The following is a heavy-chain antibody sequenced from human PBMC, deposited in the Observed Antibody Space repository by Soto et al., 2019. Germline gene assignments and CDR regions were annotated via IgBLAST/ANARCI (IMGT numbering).Heavy chain of an antibody. Sequence: PVGSLKISCSGSGYTFTNYWIGWVGQMPWKGLEWMGIIYPGDSDTRYSPSFQGQVTISADKSTSTAYLQWSSLKASDTAMYYCARRLGYCSTTSCYGAFEIWGQGTMVTVSS. D-gene: IGHD2-2*01. CDR3: ARRLGYCSTTSCYGAFEI. J-gene: IGHJ3*02. V-gene: IGHV5-51*01. CDR1: GYTFTNYW. CDR2: IYPGDSDT.